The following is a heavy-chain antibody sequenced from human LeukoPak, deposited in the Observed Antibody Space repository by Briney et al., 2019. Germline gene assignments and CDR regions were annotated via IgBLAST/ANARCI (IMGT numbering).Heavy chain of an antibody. CDR1: GFTFSSYW. Sequence: GGSLRLSCAASGFTFSSYWMSWVRQAPGKGLEWVANIKQDGSDKYYVDSVKGRFTISRDNAKNSLYLQMNSLRAEDTAVYYCARSPNVVSSWFDPWGQGTLVTVSS. V-gene: IGHV3-7*01. J-gene: IGHJ5*02. CDR2: IKQDGSDK. CDR3: ARSPNVVSSWFDP. D-gene: IGHD2-15*01.